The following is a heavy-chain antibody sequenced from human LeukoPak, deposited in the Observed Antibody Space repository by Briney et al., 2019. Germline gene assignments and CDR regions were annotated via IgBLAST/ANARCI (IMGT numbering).Heavy chain of an antibody. V-gene: IGHV3-11*03. CDR1: GFIFSDYS. CDR3: VRGYSFGPYGMDV. CDR2: ISTHSTYT. D-gene: IGHD2-15*01. Sequence: PGGSLRLSCAASGFIFSDYSMSWIRQAPGKGLEWVSYISTHSTYTHYADSVRGRFTISRDNAKNTLYLQMSSLRAEDTAVYFCVRGYSFGPYGMDVWGQGTTVTVSS. J-gene: IGHJ6*02.